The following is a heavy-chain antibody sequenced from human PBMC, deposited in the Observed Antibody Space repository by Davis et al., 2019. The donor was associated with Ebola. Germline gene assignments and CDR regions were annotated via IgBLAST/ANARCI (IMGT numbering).Heavy chain of an antibody. Sequence: GGSLRLSCAASGFTFSDYYMSWIRQAPGKGLEWVSYISSSSSYTNYADSVKGRFTISRDNAKNSLYLQMNSLRAEDTAVYYCARGSQWLVLPFDYWGQGTLVTVSS. CDR1: GFTFSDYY. D-gene: IGHD6-19*01. J-gene: IGHJ4*02. CDR3: ARGSQWLVLPFDY. V-gene: IGHV3-11*06. CDR2: ISSSSSYT.